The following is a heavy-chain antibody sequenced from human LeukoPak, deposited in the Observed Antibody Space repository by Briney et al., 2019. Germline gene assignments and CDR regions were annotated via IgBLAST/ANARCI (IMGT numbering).Heavy chain of an antibody. Sequence: GGAPRLSCAASGFTFSSYSKNLVRQAPGKGLEGVSCIRSSNSYIYYADSVKVRFTISKDNAKNSLYLQMNRLRAEDTAVYYCAKGGGYKEGNFDYWGQGTLVTVSS. CDR2: IRSSNSYI. D-gene: IGHD1-14*01. CDR3: AKGGGYKEGNFDY. J-gene: IGHJ4*02. CDR1: GFTFSSYS. V-gene: IGHV3-21*04.